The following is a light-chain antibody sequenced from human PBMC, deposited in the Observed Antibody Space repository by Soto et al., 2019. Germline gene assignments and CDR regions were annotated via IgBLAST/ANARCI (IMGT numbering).Light chain of an antibody. V-gene: IGLV1-40*01. CDR2: GNT. CDR1: SSNIGARYD. Sequence: QSVLTQPPSVSGAPGQRVTISCTGGSSNIGARYDVHWYQHLPGTAPKLLIYGNTNRPSGVPDRFSGSKSDTSASLAITGLHAEDEADYYCQSYDSTLSARYVFGTGTKLTVL. CDR3: QSYDSTLSARYV. J-gene: IGLJ1*01.